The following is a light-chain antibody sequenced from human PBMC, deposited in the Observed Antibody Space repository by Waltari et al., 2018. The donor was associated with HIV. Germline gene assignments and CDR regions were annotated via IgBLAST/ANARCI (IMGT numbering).Light chain of an antibody. J-gene: IGLJ3*02. V-gene: IGLV1-47*01. Sequence: QSVLTQPPSASGTPGQRVTISCSGSSSNIGSNYVYWYQQLPGTTPKLLIYRNNQRPSGGPDRFSGSKSGTSASLAISGRRSEDEADYYCAAWDDSLSGQVFGGGTKLTVL. CDR3: AAWDDSLSGQV. CDR2: RNN. CDR1: SSNIGSNY.